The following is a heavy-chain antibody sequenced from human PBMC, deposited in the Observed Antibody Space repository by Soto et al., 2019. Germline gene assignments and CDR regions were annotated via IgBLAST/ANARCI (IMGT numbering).Heavy chain of an antibody. CDR3: AKVLWFEHQYYYYGLDV. V-gene: IGHV3-30*18. Sequence: PGGSLRLSCAASGFTLSHYGIHWVRQAPGKGLEWVAVISYDGNTKHYADSVKGRFTISRDNSENTLSLQMNSLRGEDTAVYYCAKVLWFEHQYYYYGLDVWGQGTTVTVS. CDR1: GFTLSHYG. D-gene: IGHD2-21*01. J-gene: IGHJ6*02. CDR2: ISYDGNTK.